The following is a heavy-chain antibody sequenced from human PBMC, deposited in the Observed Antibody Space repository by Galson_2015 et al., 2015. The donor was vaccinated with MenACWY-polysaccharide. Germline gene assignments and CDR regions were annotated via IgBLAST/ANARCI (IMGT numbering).Heavy chain of an antibody. CDR1: GFTFGDYA. Sequence: SLRLSCAASGFTFGDYAMSWVRQAPGKGLEWVGFIRSKAHGGTTEYGTSVKGRFTISRDDSTSCAYLQSNSLKTEYTAVYYCTRVCIPATGFAFDIWGQGTMVTVSS. CDR2: IRSKAHGGTT. J-gene: IGHJ3*02. CDR3: TRVCIPATGFAFDI. V-gene: IGHV3-49*04. D-gene: IGHD6-13*01.